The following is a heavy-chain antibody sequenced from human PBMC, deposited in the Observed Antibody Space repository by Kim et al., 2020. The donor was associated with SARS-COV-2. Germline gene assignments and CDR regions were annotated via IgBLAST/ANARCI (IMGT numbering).Heavy chain of an antibody. D-gene: IGHD2-2*01. J-gene: IGHJ6*03. CDR3: ASARTRYYYYYMDV. V-gene: IGHV3-20*03. Sequence: ADSVKGRFTISRDNAKNSLYLQMNSLRAEDTALYYCASARTRYYYYYMDVWGKGPRSPSP.